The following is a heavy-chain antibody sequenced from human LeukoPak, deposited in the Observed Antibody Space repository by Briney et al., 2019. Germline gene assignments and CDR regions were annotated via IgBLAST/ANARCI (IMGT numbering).Heavy chain of an antibody. CDR3: AKDHAGG. J-gene: IGHJ4*02. V-gene: IGHV3-23*01. D-gene: IGHD3-10*01. Sequence: SGGSLRLSCAASGLAFSSYAMSWVRQAPGKGLEWVSTISVASNTFYADSVKGRFTISRDNSRNAVYLQMTSLRADDTAVYYCAKDHAGGWGQGTLVTVSS. CDR1: GLAFSSYA. CDR2: ISVASNT.